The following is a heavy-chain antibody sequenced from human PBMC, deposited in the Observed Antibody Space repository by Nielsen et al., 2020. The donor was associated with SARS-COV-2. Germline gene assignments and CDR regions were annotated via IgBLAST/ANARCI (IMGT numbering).Heavy chain of an antibody. D-gene: IGHD3-9*01. CDR2: INWNGGST. J-gene: IGHJ4*02. Sequence: GESLKISCAASGFTFSSYSMSWVRQAPGRGLEWVSGINWNGGSTGYADSVKGRFTISRDNAKNSLYLQMNSLRAEDTALYHCARGGDILTGYSDYWGQGTLVTVSS. V-gene: IGHV3-20*01. CDR3: ARGGDILTGYSDY. CDR1: GFTFSSYS.